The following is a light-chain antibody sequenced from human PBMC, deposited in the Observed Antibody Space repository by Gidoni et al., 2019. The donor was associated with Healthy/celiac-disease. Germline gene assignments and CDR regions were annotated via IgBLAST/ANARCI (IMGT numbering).Light chain of an antibody. CDR2: GAS. CDR3: QQYNNWPPFT. Sequence: EIVMTQSPATLSVSPGERATLSCRASQSVSSNLAWYQQKPGQAPRLLIYGASTRATVIPARFSGSGSGTEFTLTISSLQYEDFAVYYCQQYNNWPPFTFGPGTKVDIK. CDR1: QSVSSN. V-gene: IGKV3-15*01. J-gene: IGKJ3*01.